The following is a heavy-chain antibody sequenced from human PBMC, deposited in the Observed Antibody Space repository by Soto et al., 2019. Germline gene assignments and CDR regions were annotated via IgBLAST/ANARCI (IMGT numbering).Heavy chain of an antibody. CDR3: ARAYGDYVGFVTFDI. Sequence: PSETLSLTCAVSGDSISPYYWSWIRQPPGKGLDWIGYIYYSGSTNYNPSLRSRVTISLDTSKNQFSLKLSSVTAADTAVYYCARAYGDYVGFVTFDILGQRTKVTVSS. CDR1: GDSISPYY. D-gene: IGHD4-17*01. V-gene: IGHV4-59*01. CDR2: IYYSGST. J-gene: IGHJ3*02.